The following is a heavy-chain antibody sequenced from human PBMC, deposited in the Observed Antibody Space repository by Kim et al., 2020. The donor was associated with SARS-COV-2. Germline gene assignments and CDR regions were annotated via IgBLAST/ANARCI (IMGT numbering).Heavy chain of an antibody. CDR1: GFTFSRYW. Sequence: GGSLRLSCAASGFTFSRYWMSWVRQAPGKGLQWVANINQDGSEKYYVDSVKGRFTISRDNAKNSLYMQMNSLRAEDTAVYYCTYGMDVWGQGTTVTVSS. CDR2: INQDGSEK. J-gene: IGHJ6*02. V-gene: IGHV3-7*01. CDR3: TYGMDV.